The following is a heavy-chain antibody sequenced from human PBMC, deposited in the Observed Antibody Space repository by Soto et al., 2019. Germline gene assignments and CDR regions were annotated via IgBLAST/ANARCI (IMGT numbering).Heavy chain of an antibody. J-gene: IGHJ4*02. CDR2: TYWDNDN. CDR3: AHRRGGYNWDDGYFDY. Sequence: FGLTLVNPTETLALTFTFSGFSISTSGVGVGWIRQPPGKALEWLAFTYWDNDNRYNPSLRSRVTVAKDTSKNLVVLLMTNMDPVDTATYFCAHRRGGYNWDDGYFDYWGQGTLVTVSS. CDR1: GFSISTSGVG. V-gene: IGHV2-5*02. D-gene: IGHD1-20*01.